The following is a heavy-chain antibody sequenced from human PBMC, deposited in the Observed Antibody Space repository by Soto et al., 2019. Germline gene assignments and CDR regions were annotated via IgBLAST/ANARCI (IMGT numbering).Heavy chain of an antibody. J-gene: IGHJ4*02. Sequence: ASVKVSCKVSGYTLTELSMHWVRQAPGKGLEGMGGFDPEDGETIYAQKFQGRVTMTEDTSTDTAYMELSSLRSEDTAVYYCAAYYYDSSGYYRFDYWGQGTLVTASS. D-gene: IGHD3-22*01. V-gene: IGHV1-24*01. CDR3: AAYYYDSSGYYRFDY. CDR2: FDPEDGET. CDR1: GYTLTELS.